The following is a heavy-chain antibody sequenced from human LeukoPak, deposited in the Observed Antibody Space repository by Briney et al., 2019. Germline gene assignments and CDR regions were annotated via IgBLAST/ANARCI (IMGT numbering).Heavy chain of an antibody. CDR2: ITSRSSYI. V-gene: IGHV3-21*01. Sequence: GGSLRVSCAASGFTFSSYTMNCGRQAPGKGPEWVSSITSRSSYIYYADSVKGRFTISRDNARNSLYLQMNSLRAENTALYYCARDGDTVLTRGYYYYMDVWGKGTTVTVSS. CDR3: ARDGDTVLTRGYYYYMDV. J-gene: IGHJ6*03. CDR1: GFTFSSYT. D-gene: IGHD4-23*01.